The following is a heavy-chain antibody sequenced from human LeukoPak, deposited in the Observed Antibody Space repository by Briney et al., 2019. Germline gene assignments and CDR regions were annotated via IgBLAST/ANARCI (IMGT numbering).Heavy chain of an antibody. V-gene: IGHV4-34*01. CDR1: GGSFSGYY. Sequence: SETLSLTCAVYGGSFSGYYWSWIRQPPGKGLEWIGEINHSGSTNYNPSLKSRVTISVDTSKNQFSLKLSSVTAADTAVYYCARGGMSDSSPREDYYYGMDVWGQGTTVTVSS. CDR3: ARGGMSDSSPREDYYYGMDV. CDR2: INHSGST. D-gene: IGHD3-22*01. J-gene: IGHJ6*02.